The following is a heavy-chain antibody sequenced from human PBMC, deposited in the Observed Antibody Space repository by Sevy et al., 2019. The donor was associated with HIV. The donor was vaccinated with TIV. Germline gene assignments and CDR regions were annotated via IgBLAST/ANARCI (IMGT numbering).Heavy chain of an antibody. Sequence: GGYLRLSCAASGFTVSSNYMSWVRQAPGKGLEWVSVIYSGGSTYYADSVKGRFTISRDNSKNTLYLQMNSLRAEDTAVYYCARDPWDSSGYSAFDIWGQGTMVTVSS. CDR3: ARDPWDSSGYSAFDI. CDR2: IYSGGST. D-gene: IGHD3-22*01. CDR1: GFTVSSNY. V-gene: IGHV3-66*01. J-gene: IGHJ3*02.